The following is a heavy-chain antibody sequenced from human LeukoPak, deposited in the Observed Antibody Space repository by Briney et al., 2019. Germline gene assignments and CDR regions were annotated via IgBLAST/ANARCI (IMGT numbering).Heavy chain of an antibody. CDR1: GYSISSGYY. J-gene: IGHJ4*02. Sequence: SETLSLTCTVSGYSISSGYYWGWIRQPPGKGLEWIGSIYHSGSTYYNPSLKSRVTISVDTSKNQFSLKLSSVTAADTAVYYCARDCDFWSGYYRGGGDYWGQGTLVTVSS. V-gene: IGHV4-38-2*02. CDR3: ARDCDFWSGYYRGGGDY. D-gene: IGHD3-3*01. CDR2: IYHSGST.